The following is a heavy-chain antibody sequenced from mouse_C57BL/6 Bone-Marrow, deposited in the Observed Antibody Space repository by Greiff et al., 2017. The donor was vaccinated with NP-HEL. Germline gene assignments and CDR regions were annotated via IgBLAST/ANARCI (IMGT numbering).Heavy chain of an antibody. CDR2: IHPNSGST. D-gene: IGHD1-1*01. CDR1: GYTFTSYW. CDR3: ALYYYGSSYGFDY. V-gene: IGHV1-64*01. J-gene: IGHJ2*01. Sequence: QVQLQQPGAELVKPGASVKLSCKASGYTFTSYWMHWVKQRPGQGLEWIGMIHPNSGSTNYNEKFKSKATLTVDKSSSTAYMQLSILTSEDSAVYYCALYYYGSSYGFDYWGQGTTLTVSS.